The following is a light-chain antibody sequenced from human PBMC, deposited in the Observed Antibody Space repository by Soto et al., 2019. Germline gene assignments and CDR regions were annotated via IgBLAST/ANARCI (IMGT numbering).Light chain of an antibody. J-gene: IGLJ1*01. CDR2: DVS. CDR3: SSYTSSSILNFYV. CDR1: SSEVGGYNY. V-gene: IGLV2-14*01. Sequence: QSVLTQPASVSGSPGQSITISCTGTSSEVGGYNYVSWYQQHPGKAPNLLIYDVSNRSSGVSNRFSGSKSGNTASLTISGLQAEDEADYYCSSYTSSSILNFYVFGTGTKVTVL.